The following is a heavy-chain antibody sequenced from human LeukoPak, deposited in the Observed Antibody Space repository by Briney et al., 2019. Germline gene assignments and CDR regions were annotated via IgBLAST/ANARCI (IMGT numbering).Heavy chain of an antibody. D-gene: IGHD1-1*01. V-gene: IGHV4-30-2*01. Sequence: SETLSLTCAVSGGSISSGGYSWSWIRQPPGKGLEWIGYIYHSGSTYYNPSLKSRVTISVDRSKNQFSLKLSSVTAADTAVYYCARVTGTKYIYYYYGMDVWGQGTTVTVSS. CDR2: IYHSGST. CDR1: GGSISSGGYS. J-gene: IGHJ6*02. CDR3: ARVTGTKYIYYYYGMDV.